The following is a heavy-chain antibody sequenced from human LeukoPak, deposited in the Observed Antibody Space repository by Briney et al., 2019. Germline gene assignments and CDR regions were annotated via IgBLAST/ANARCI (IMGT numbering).Heavy chain of an antibody. V-gene: IGHV3-7*01. D-gene: IGHD1-26*01. CDR1: GFTFSIYW. CDR2: IKQDGSQK. J-gene: IGHJ4*02. CDR3: ARDRRVGATDFDY. Sequence: GGSLRLSCAASGFTFSIYWMSWVRQAPGKGLERVANIKQDGSQKFYVDSVKGRFTISRDNAKNSLYLQMNSLRAEDTGVYYCARDRRVGATDFDYWGQGTLVTVSS.